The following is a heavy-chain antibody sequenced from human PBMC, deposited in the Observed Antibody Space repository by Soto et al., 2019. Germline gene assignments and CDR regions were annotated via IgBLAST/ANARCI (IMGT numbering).Heavy chain of an antibody. Sequence: ASVTVSCNASRRTFSSYAISLVRQAPGQGLEWMGGIIPIFGTSNYAPKFQGRVTITADESTSTAYMELSSLRSEDTAVYYCAAQPLAARPDEKFNRFDPWGQRILVTVSS. CDR3: AAQPLAARPDEKFNRFDP. J-gene: IGHJ5*02. D-gene: IGHD6-6*01. CDR1: RRTFSSYA. CDR2: IIPIFGTS. V-gene: IGHV1-69*13.